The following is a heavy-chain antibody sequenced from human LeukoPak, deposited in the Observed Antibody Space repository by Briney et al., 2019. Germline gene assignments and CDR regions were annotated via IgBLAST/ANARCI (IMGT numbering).Heavy chain of an antibody. CDR2: ISGSGGST. J-gene: IGHJ4*02. D-gene: IGHD2-8*02. Sequence: GGSLRLSCAASGFTFSSYGMSGVRQAPGKGVEGVSAISGSGGSTYYADSVKGRFTISRDNPKNTMNLQMNSLRAEDTAVYYCAKGGGVIGRSYYFDYWGQGTLVTVSS. CDR3: AKGGGVIGRSYYFDY. CDR1: GFTFSSYG. V-gene: IGHV3-23*01.